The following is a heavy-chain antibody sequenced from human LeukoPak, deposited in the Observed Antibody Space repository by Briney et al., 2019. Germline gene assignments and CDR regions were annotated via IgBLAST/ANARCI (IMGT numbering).Heavy chain of an antibody. Sequence: SETLSLTCGVSGGAITNYYWNWIRQAPGKGLEWIGYIYYSGSTRYNPSLQSRVTMSIGTSKTQFSLKLDSVTAADTAVYYCARRLRLKNPGGDAFDIWGQGTVVTVSS. D-gene: IGHD5/OR15-5a*01. CDR2: IYYSGST. CDR1: GGAITNYY. V-gene: IGHV4-59*08. J-gene: IGHJ3*02. CDR3: ARRLRLKNPGGDAFDI.